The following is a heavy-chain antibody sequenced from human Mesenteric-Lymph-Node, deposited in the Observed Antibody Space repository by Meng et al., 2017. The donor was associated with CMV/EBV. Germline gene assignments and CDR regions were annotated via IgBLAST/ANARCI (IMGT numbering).Heavy chain of an antibody. V-gene: IGHV4-39*07. CDR1: GGSISSSSYY. CDR3: ARDGNLLWSGNWFDP. J-gene: IGHJ5*02. CDR2: IYYSGST. Sequence: SETLSLTCTVSGGSISSSSYYWGWIRQPPGKGLEWIGSIYYSGSTYYNPSPKSRVTISVDTSKNQFSLKLSSVTAADTAVYYCARDGNLLWSGNWFDPWGQGTLVTVSS. D-gene: IGHD3-10*02.